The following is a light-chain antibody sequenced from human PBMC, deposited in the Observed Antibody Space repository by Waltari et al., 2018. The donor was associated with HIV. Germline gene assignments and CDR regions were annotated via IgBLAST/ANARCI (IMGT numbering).Light chain of an antibody. V-gene: IGKV1-12*01. CDR1: QDIDSY. CDR3: QQADSVPWT. Sequence: DIQMTQSPSSVSASVGDRVTITCRASQDIDSYLAWYQQKPGKAPKLLIYLASSLQRGVPSRFSGSGSGTDFTLTISSLQPEDFATYYCQQADSVPWTFGQGTRVEIK. CDR2: LAS. J-gene: IGKJ1*01.